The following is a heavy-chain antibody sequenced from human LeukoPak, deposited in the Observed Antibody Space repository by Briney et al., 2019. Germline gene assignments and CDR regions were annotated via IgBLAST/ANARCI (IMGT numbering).Heavy chain of an antibody. CDR1: GFTFSSYA. J-gene: IGHJ4*02. D-gene: IGHD4-17*01. V-gene: IGHV3-23*01. CDR3: AKDYGDYGSFDY. CDR2: VSGSGGST. Sequence: GGSLRLSCAASGFTFSSYAMSWVRQAPGKGLEWVSAVSGSGGSTYYADSVKGRFTISRDNSKNTLYLQMNSLRAEDTAVYYCAKDYGDYGSFDYWGQGTLVTVSS.